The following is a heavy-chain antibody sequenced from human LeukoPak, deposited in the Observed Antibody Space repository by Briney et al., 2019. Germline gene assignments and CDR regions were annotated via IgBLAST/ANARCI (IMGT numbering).Heavy chain of an antibody. CDR1: GFTFSSYS. D-gene: IGHD3-16*01. Sequence: PGGSLRLSCAASGFTFSSYSMNWVRQAPGKGLEWVSSISSSSSYIYYADSVKGRLTISRDNAKNSLYLQMNSLRAEDTGVYYCARLGGGYGMDVWGQGTTVTVSS. CDR3: ARLGGGYGMDV. CDR2: ISSSSSYI. V-gene: IGHV3-21*01. J-gene: IGHJ6*02.